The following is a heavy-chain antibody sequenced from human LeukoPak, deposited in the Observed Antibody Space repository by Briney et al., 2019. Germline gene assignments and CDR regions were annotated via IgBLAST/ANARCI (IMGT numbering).Heavy chain of an antibody. CDR2: IYPGDSDT. V-gene: IGHV5-51*01. CDR3: ARQPMVRGVI. J-gene: IGHJ4*02. D-gene: IGHD3-10*01. CDR1: GYSFTSYW. Sequence: GESLKIPCKGSGYSFTSYWIGWVRRMPGKGLEWMGIIYPGDSDTRYSPSFQGQVTISADKSISTAYLQWSSLKASDAAMYYCARQPMVRGVIWGQGTLVTVSS.